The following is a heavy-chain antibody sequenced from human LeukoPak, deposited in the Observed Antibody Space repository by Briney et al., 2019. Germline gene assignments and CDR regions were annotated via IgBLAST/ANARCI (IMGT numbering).Heavy chain of an antibody. Sequence: SETLSLTCAVYGGSFSGYYWSWIRQPPGKGLEWIGEINHSGSTNYNPSLKSRVTISVDTSKNQFSLKLSSVTAADTAVYYCARGQGSESLWFGELRLEFDYWGQGTLVTVSS. CDR2: INHSGST. D-gene: IGHD3-10*01. CDR1: GGSFSGYY. CDR3: ARGQGSESLWFGELRLEFDY. V-gene: IGHV4-34*01. J-gene: IGHJ4*02.